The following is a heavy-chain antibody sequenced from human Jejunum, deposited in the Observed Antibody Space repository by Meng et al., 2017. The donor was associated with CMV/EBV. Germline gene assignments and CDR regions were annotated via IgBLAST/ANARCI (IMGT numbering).Heavy chain of an antibody. D-gene: IGHD2-2*01. Sequence: LSCSSYSMNWIRQAPGKGLEWVSSISSTVGLTYYADSMKGRFTISRDNGRNSLYLQMDSLRAEDTAVYYCARDPDYSTNWYGGGDFWGQGALVTVSS. J-gene: IGHJ4*02. CDR3: ARDPDYSTNWYGGGDF. CDR2: ISSTVGLT. V-gene: IGHV3-21*06. CDR1: LSCSSYS.